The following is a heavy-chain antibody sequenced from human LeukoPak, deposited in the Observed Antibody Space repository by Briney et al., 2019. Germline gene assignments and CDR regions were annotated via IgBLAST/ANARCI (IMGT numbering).Heavy chain of an antibody. CDR2: IYYSGST. CDR1: GGSISSYN. V-gene: IGHV4-59*01. D-gene: IGHD3-22*01. J-gene: IGHJ4*02. CDR3: ARVAGYYDSSGYSKGPFDY. Sequence: SETLSLTCTVSGGSISSYNWSWIRQPPGKGLEWIGYIYYSGSTNYNPSLKSRVTISVDTSKNQFSLKLSSVTAADTAVYYCARVAGYYDSSGYSKGPFDYWGQGTLVTVSS.